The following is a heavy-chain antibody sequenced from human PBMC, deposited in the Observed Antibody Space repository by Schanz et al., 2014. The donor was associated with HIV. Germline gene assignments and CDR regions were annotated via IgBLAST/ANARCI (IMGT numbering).Heavy chain of an antibody. CDR1: GFTFSSYW. CDR3: ARDLGYCGGGSCS. D-gene: IGHD2-15*01. J-gene: IGHJ4*02. CDR2: IYSDGSTT. Sequence: EVQLLESGGGVVQPGGSLRLSCAASGFTFSSYWMHWVRQVPGKGLVWVSRIYSDGSTTSYADSVKGRFTISRDNSKSTLFLQMNSLRADDTGVYYCARDLGYCGGGSCSWGQGTLVTVSS. V-gene: IGHV3-74*01.